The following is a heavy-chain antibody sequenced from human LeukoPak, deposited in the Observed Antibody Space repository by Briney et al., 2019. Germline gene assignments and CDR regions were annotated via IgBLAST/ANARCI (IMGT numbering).Heavy chain of an antibody. CDR3: ANHVAAAGTTDY. CDR1: GFTFSSYA. CDR2: ISGSGGST. J-gene: IGHJ4*02. Sequence: PGGSLRLSCAASGFTFSSYAMSWVRQAPGKGLEWVSAISGSGGSTYYADSVKGRFTISRDNSKNTLYLQMNSLRAEDTAVYYCANHVAAAGTTDYWGQGTLVTVSS. D-gene: IGHD6-13*01. V-gene: IGHV3-23*01.